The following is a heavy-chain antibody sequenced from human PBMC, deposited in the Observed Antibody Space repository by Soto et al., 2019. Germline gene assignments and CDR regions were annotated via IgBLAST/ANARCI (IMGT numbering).Heavy chain of an antibody. Sequence: QVQLVESGGGLVKPGGSLRLSCAASGFTFNDHYMTWIRQAPGKGLEWVSFISSDSIYTNSADSVKGRITISRDNAKNLLYLQMSSPRVEDTAVYYCARDSTGSGLDYGMDVWGQGTTVAVSS. D-gene: IGHD3-10*01. V-gene: IGHV3-11*06. CDR2: ISSDSIYT. CDR1: GFTFNDHY. J-gene: IGHJ6*02. CDR3: ARDSTGSGLDYGMDV.